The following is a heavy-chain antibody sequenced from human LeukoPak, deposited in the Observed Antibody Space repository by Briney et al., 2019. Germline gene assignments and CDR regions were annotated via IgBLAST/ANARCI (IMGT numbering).Heavy chain of an antibody. J-gene: IGHJ4*02. V-gene: IGHV3-23*01. CDR2: ISGSSLDT. CDR3: AKRSDGYSGFDY. D-gene: IGHD5-18*01. CDR1: GFTFSSYA. Sequence: GGSLRLSCAASGFTFSSYAMSWVRQAPGKGLEWVSEISGSSLDTYYADSVKGRFTISRDNSKNTLYLQMNSLRAEDTAVYYCAKRSDGYSGFDYWGQGTLVTLSS.